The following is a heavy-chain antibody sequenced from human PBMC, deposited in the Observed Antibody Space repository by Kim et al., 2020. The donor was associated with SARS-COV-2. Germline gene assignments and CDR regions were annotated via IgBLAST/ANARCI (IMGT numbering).Heavy chain of an antibody. J-gene: IGHJ1*01. V-gene: IGHV1-46*01. CDR3: ARGKYYYDSSGYPYFQH. Sequence: FQGRVTMTRDTSTSTVYMELSSLRSEDTAVYYCARGKYYYDSSGYPYFQHWGQGTLVTVSS. D-gene: IGHD3-22*01.